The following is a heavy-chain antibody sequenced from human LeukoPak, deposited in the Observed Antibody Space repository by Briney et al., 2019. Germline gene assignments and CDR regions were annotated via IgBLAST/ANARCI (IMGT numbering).Heavy chain of an antibody. V-gene: IGHV3-7*01. CDR3: ARDGMPGGEDV. J-gene: IGHJ4*02. D-gene: IGHD2-21*01. CDR2: INREGSDK. CDR1: GFAFSSHW. Sequence: GGSLRLSCAASGFAFSSHWMNWVRQAPGKGLEWVANINREGSDKNYVDSVKGRFTISRDNAKNSLYLQMNSLRVEDTAVYYCARDGMPGGEDVWGQGTLVTVSS.